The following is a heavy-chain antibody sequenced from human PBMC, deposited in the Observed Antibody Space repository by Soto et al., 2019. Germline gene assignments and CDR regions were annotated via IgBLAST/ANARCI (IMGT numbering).Heavy chain of an antibody. D-gene: IGHD1-26*01. CDR2: IVVGSGNT. Sequence: SVKGSCTAARFSFTSSAVQWVRQARGQRLEWIGWIVVGSGNTNYAQKFQERVTITRDMSTSTAYMELSSLRSEDTAVYYCAADQEWELLGLADYWGQGTLVTVSS. J-gene: IGHJ4*02. CDR3: AADQEWELLGLADY. CDR1: RFSFTSSA. V-gene: IGHV1-58*01.